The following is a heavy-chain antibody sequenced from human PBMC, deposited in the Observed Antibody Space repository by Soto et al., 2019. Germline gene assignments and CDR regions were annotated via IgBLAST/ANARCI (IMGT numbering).Heavy chain of an antibody. J-gene: IGHJ4*02. CDR3: ARVRSSGREFDY. V-gene: IGHV1-46*01. CDR1: GYIFTTYS. D-gene: IGHD6-25*01. CDR2: VDPRDGST. Sequence: QVQLVQSGAEMKRPGASVILSCKASGYIFTTYSIHWVRQTAGQGLEWMAKVDPRDGSTGYAQKFRGRVSMALDTSTGTVSMEVRSLTSDDTATYYCARVRSSGREFDYWGQGTQVTVSS.